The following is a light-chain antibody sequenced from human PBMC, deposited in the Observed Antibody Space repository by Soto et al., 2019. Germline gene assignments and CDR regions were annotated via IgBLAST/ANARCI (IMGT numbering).Light chain of an antibody. V-gene: IGLV2-8*01. J-gene: IGLJ1*01. CDR1: SSDVGGYNY. Sequence: QSALTQPPSASGSPGQSVTISCTGTSSDVGGYNYVSWYQPHPGKAPKLMIYEVSKRPSGVPDRFSGSKSGNTASLTVSGLQAEDEADYYCSSYAGSNNLDVFGTGTKLTVL. CDR2: EVS. CDR3: SSYAGSNNLDV.